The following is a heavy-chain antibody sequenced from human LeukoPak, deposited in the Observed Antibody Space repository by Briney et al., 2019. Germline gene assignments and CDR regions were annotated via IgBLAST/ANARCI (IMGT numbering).Heavy chain of an antibody. CDR3: ASGYTSYWYFDL. Sequence: ASVKVSCKASGYTFTSYDINWVRQATGQGLEWMGWMNPNSGNTGYAQKFQGRVTMTRDTSTSTVYMELSSLRSEDTAVYYCASGYTSYWYFDLWGRGTLVTVSS. J-gene: IGHJ2*01. V-gene: IGHV1-8*01. CDR2: MNPNSGNT. CDR1: GYTFTSYD. D-gene: IGHD5-12*01.